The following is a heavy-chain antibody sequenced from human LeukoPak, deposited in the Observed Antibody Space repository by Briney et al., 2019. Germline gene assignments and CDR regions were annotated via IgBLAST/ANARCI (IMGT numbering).Heavy chain of an antibody. J-gene: IGHJ6*02. D-gene: IGHD3-22*01. CDR3: ASTSTIFYYYDSSGYGMDV. Sequence: SGTLSLTCTISGGSISSGGHYWSWIRQHPGKGLEWIGYTYNSGSTYYKPSLRSRINISVDTSKNQFSLNLSSVTAADTAVYYCASTSTIFYYYDSSGYGMDVWGQGTTVTVSS. V-gene: IGHV4-31*03. CDR1: GGSISSGGHY. CDR2: TYNSGST.